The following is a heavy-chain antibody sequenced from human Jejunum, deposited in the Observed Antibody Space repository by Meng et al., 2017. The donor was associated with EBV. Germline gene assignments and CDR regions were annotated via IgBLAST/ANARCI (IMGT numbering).Heavy chain of an antibody. CDR2: TYRRSRWYY. V-gene: IGHV6-1*01. CDR1: GDSVSSYKTA. J-gene: IGHJ5*02. Sequence: QLQLQESGPGLVQPSQSLSLSCVISGDSVSSYKTAWNWIRQSPSRGLEWLGRTYRRSRWYYDYALSVKSRINISPDTSKNQVSLQLNSVTDEDTGIYYCATSRIAKFDRWGQGTLVTVSS. CDR3: ATSRIAKFDR.